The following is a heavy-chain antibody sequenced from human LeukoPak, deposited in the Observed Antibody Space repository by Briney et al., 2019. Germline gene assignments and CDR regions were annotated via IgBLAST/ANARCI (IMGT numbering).Heavy chain of an antibody. J-gene: IGHJ4*02. V-gene: IGHV3-53*01. Sequence: GGSLRLSCAISGFTVRTNYMSWVRQAPGKGLEWVSVIYSTGDTHYADSVRGRFTLSRDNSKNTLHLQMNSLRAEDTALYFCARGSGSLDYWGQGTLVTVSS. CDR1: GFTVRTNY. CDR3: ARGSGSLDY. D-gene: IGHD3-10*01. CDR2: IYSTGDT.